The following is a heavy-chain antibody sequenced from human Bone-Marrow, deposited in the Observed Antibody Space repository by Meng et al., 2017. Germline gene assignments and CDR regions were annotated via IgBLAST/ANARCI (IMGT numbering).Heavy chain of an antibody. CDR3: ARGSTNWFDP. Sequence: QGQLQESVPGPVKPSQTLSLTCTVSGGSISSGGNYWSWIRQHSGKGLEWIGYIYYSGNTYYNPSLKSLVNISVDTSKNQFSLKVSSVTAADTAMYYCARGSTNWFDPWGQGILVTVSS. CDR2: IYYSGNT. J-gene: IGHJ5*02. V-gene: IGHV4-31*01. CDR1: GGSISSGGNY.